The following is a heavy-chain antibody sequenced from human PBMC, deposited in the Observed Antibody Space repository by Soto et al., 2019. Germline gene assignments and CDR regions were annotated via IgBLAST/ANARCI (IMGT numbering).Heavy chain of an antibody. D-gene: IGHD6-6*01. CDR3: ARHHGQFSSIAARPPYFDY. Sequence: PSETLSLTCTVSGGSISSSSYYWGWIRQPPGKGLEWIGSIYYSGSTYYNPSLKSRVTISVDTSKNQFSLKLSSVTAADTAVYYCARHHGQFSSIAARPPYFDYWGQGTLVTVSS. CDR2: IYYSGST. J-gene: IGHJ4*02. CDR1: GGSISSSSYY. V-gene: IGHV4-39*01.